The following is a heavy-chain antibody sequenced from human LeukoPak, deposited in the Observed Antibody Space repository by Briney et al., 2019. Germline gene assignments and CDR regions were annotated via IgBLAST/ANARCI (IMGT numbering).Heavy chain of an antibody. CDR2: IYPGDSDT. D-gene: IGHD3-22*01. Sequence: GESLKSSCKGSGYRFTRYWIGWVRQMPGKGLEWMGIIYPGDSDTRYSPSFQGQVTISADKSISTAYLQWSSLKASDTAMYYCARRGGNYYEGEDFDYWGQGTLVTVSS. J-gene: IGHJ4*02. CDR1: GYRFTRYW. V-gene: IGHV5-51*01. CDR3: ARRGGNYYEGEDFDY.